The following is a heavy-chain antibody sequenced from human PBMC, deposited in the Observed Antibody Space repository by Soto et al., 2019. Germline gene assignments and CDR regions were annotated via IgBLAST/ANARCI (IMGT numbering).Heavy chain of an antibody. CDR1: GYSFTRYG. CDR2: ISAYNGNT. V-gene: IGHV1-18*01. CDR3: ARGRIVVLGNWFDP. Sequence: GASGKVSCKASGYSFTRYGISWVRQAPGQGLEWMGWISAYNGNTNYAQKLQGRVTMTTDTSTSTAYMELRSLRSDDTAVYYCARGRIVVLGNWFDPWGQGTLVTVSS. D-gene: IGHD3-22*01. J-gene: IGHJ5*02.